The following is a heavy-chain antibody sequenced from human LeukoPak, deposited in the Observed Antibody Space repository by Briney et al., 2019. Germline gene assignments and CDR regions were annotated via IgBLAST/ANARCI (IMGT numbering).Heavy chain of an antibody. CDR3: AKRIAAAGTTHYYYYYGMDV. CDR2: ITTSDGNT. D-gene: IGHD6-13*01. CDR1: GFTFSSYT. Sequence: GGSLRLSCAASGFTFSSYTMSWVRQAPGKGLEWVSTITTSDGNTYYADSVKGRFTISRDNSKNTLYLQMNSLRAEDTAVYYCAKRIAAAGTTHYYYYYGMDVWGQGTTVTVSS. J-gene: IGHJ6*02. V-gene: IGHV3-23*01.